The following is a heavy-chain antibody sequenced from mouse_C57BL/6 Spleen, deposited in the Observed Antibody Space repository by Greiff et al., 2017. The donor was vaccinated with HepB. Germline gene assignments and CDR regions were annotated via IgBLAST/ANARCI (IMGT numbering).Heavy chain of an antibody. D-gene: IGHD3-3*01. V-gene: IGHV1-42*01. Sequence: VQLQQPGPELVQPGASVKISCKASGYSFTGYYMNWVKQSPDESLEWLGVINPSTGGTTYNQKFKAKATLTVDKSSSTAYKQLKSLTSEDSAVYYCARRGTPTYYVDYWGQGTTLTVSS. CDR2: INPSTGGT. CDR1: GYSFTGYY. J-gene: IGHJ2*01. CDR3: ARRGTPTYYVDY.